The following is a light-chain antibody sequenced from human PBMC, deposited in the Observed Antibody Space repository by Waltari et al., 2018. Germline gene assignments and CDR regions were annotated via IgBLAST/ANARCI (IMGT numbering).Light chain of an antibody. J-gene: IGLJ1*01. CDR1: TSDVGCYDL. CDR2: EVF. Sequence: QSALTQPASVSGTPGQSITIPCSGTTSDVGCYDLVSWYQQHPGEAPKLLICEVFKRPPDTSSRFSGAKSGSTASLTISGLQPEDEADYYCCSYAGRGTYVFGSGTKVTVL. CDR3: CSYAGRGTYV. V-gene: IGLV2-23*02.